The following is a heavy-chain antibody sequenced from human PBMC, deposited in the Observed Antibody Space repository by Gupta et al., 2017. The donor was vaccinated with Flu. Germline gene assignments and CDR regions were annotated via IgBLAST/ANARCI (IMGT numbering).Heavy chain of an antibody. CDR1: GFTFSSYD. V-gene: IGHV3-48*03. CDR2: ISSSGSTI. Sequence: EVQLVESGGGLVQPGGSLRLSCAASGFTFSSYDMNWVRQAPGKGLEWVSYISSSGSTIYYADSVKGRFTISRDNAKNSLYLQMNSLRAEDTAVYYCARDRPCSSTSCYYYYGMDVWGQGTTVTVSS. J-gene: IGHJ6*02. D-gene: IGHD2-2*01. CDR3: ARDRPCSSTSCYYYYGMDV.